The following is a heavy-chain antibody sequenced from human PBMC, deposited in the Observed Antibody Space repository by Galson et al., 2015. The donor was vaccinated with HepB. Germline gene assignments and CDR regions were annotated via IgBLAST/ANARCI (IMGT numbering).Heavy chain of an antibody. CDR1: GYTFTSYA. CDR3: ARGAMVRGVIHMNYYYGMDV. Sequence: SVKVSCKASGYTFTSYAMNWVRQAPGQGLEWMGWINTNTGNPTYAQGFTGRFVFSLDTSVSTAYLQISSLKAEDTAVYYCARGAMVRGVIHMNYYYGMDVWGQGTTVTVSS. J-gene: IGHJ6*02. D-gene: IGHD3-10*01. CDR2: INTNTGNP. V-gene: IGHV7-4-1*02.